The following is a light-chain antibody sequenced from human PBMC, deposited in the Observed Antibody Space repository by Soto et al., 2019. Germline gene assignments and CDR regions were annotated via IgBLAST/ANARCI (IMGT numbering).Light chain of an antibody. CDR1: QLFSSN. J-gene: IGKJ5*01. CDR3: QQYNDWPRT. V-gene: IGKV3-15*01. Sequence: EIVMTQSPATLSVSPVESVTLSCRASQLFSSNLAWYQRRPGQAPRLLIYGSSTRATGVPPRFSGSASGTEFTLTISSLQSEDFGVYYCQQYNDWPRTFGQGTRLEIK. CDR2: GSS.